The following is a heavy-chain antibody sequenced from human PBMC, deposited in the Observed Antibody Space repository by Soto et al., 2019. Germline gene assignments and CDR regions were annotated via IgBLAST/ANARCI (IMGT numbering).Heavy chain of an antibody. D-gene: IGHD2-8*01. J-gene: IGHJ3*02. CDR2: IWYHGGNE. Sequence: QVQLVESGGGVVQPGRSLRLSCAVSGFTFSDFGMHWVRQAPGKGLEWVALIWYHGGNEEYADSVKGRFSISRDNSNNTLYLQMDSLRAEDTAVYYCARRGCVKGVCYNSYDMWGQGTMVTVSS. CDR1: GFTFSDFG. V-gene: IGHV3-33*03. CDR3: ARRGCVKGVCYNSYDM.